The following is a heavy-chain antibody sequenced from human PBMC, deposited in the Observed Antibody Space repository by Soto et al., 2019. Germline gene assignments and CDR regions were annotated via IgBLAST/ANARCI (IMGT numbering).Heavy chain of an antibody. CDR2: ISHSGSA. CDR3: AARHFWSGPWTETRLDY. Sequence: PSETLSLTCAVSGDFINSSHWWNCVRQPRGKGLGWIGQISHSGSANYNPSLTRRVNKAVDKSKNHFSLKLTSVTAADTAVYYCAARHFWSGPWTETRLDYWGQGTLVTVSS. J-gene: IGHJ4*02. D-gene: IGHD3-3*02. CDR1: GDFINSSHW. V-gene: IGHV4-4*02.